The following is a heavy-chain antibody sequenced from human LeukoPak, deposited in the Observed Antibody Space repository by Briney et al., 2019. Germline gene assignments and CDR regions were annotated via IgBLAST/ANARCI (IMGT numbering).Heavy chain of an antibody. V-gene: IGHV1-46*01. J-gene: IGHJ6*03. CDR2: INPGDGST. D-gene: IGHD2-2*01. Sequence: GASVKVSCKASGYTFSNYYMYWVRQAPGQGLEWMGIINPGDGSTRYAPKFQGRVTMTRDTSTRTVYMELSSLRSEDTAVYYCARMVYCSSISCSYYYYYMGVWAKGTTVTVSS. CDR1: GYTFSNYY. CDR3: ARMVYCSSISCSYYYYYMGV.